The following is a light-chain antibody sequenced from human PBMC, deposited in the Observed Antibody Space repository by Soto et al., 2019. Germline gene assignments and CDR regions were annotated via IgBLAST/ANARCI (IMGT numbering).Light chain of an antibody. CDR1: QDITSY. J-gene: IGKJ3*01. Sequence: DIQLTQSPSFLSASVGDRVTITCRASQDITSYLAWYQQKPGKAPNLLISVASTFQSGFPSRFSGSGPGTEFPLTTSSRQPEDFATYYCQQLNSYPFTFGPGTKVDIK. V-gene: IGKV1-9*01. CDR3: QQLNSYPFT. CDR2: VAS.